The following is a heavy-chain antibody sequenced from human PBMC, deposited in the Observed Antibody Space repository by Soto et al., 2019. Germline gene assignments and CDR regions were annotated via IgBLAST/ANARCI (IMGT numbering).Heavy chain of an antibody. J-gene: IGHJ5*02. D-gene: IGHD2-2*02. CDR1: GGSISSGDYS. CDR3: ARRADIVVLPAAITANCFDP. CDR2: IYYSGST. Sequence: QVQLQESGPGLVKPSQTLSLTFTVSGGSISSGDYSWSWLSQPPGKGLEWIGDIYYSGSTYYNPSLKSRVSMAVDTSKNQFSLRLSCVTAADTAVYYCARRADIVVLPAAITANCFDPWGQGTLVTVS. V-gene: IGHV4-30-4*01.